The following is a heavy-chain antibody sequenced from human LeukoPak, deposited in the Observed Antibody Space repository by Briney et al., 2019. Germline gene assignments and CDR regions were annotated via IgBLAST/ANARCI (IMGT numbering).Heavy chain of an antibody. CDR3: ARDPTSIVGALDAFDI. D-gene: IGHD1-26*01. CDR2: INHSGST. V-gene: IGHV4-34*01. J-gene: IGHJ3*02. Sequence: SETLSLTCAVYGGSFSGYYWSWIRQPPGKGLEWIGEINHSGSTNYNPSLKSRVTISVDTSKNQFSLKLSSVTAADTAVYYCARDPTSIVGALDAFDIWGQGTMVTVSS. CDR1: GGSFSGYY.